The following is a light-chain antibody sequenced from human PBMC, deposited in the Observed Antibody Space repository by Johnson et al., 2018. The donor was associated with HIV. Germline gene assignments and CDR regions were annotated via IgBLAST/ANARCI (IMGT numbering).Light chain of an antibody. CDR2: DNN. CDR3: GTWDTSLSAFV. CDR1: SSNIGNNY. V-gene: IGLV1-51*01. Sequence: QSVLTQPPSVSAAPGQKVTISCSGSSSNIGNNYVSWYQQLPGTAPKLLIYDNNKRPSGIPARFSGFKSGTSATLGITGLQTGDEADYYCGTWDTSLSAFVFGTGTKVTVL. J-gene: IGLJ1*01.